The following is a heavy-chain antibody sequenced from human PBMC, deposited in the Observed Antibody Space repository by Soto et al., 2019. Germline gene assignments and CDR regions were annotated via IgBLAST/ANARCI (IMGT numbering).Heavy chain of an antibody. CDR2: INHSGST. V-gene: IGHV4-34*01. Sequence: QVQLQQWGAGLLKPAETLSLTCAVYGGSFSGYYWSWIRQPPGKGLEWIGEINHSGSTNYNPSLKSRVTISVDTSKNQLSLKPRSLNTADTAVYYCARGGGLLLYGKNAFDIWGQGTMVTVSS. CDR1: GGSFSGYY. J-gene: IGHJ3*02. CDR3: ARGGGLLLYGKNAFDI. D-gene: IGHD3-10*01.